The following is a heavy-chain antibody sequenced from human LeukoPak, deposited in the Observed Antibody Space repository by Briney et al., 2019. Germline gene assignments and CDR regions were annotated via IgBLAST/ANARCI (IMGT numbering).Heavy chain of an antibody. V-gene: IGHV3-30*02. CDR2: IQYDGRKK. D-gene: IGHD4-23*01. J-gene: IGHJ4*02. CDR3: AKDNGNFLTPDW. CDR1: GFSFSSYG. Sequence: GGSLRLSCVTSGFSFSSYGMHWVRQAPGRGLEWVAFIQYDGRKKLCGDSVKGRCTISRDTSSKTIYLQVDSLRGEGTAVYYCAKDNGNFLTPDWWGQGTLVTVSS.